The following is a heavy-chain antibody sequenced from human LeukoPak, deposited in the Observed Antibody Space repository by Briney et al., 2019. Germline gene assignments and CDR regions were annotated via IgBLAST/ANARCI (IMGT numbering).Heavy chain of an antibody. V-gene: IGHV1-69*05. D-gene: IGHD1-26*01. Sequence: SVEVSCKASGGTFSSYAISWVRQAPGQGLEWMGGIIPIFGTANYAQKFQGRVTITTDESTSTAYMELSSLRSEDTAVYYCAREHIGGATGSFDYWGQGTLVTVSS. CDR3: AREHIGGATGSFDY. CDR2: IIPIFGTA. CDR1: GGTFSSYA. J-gene: IGHJ4*02.